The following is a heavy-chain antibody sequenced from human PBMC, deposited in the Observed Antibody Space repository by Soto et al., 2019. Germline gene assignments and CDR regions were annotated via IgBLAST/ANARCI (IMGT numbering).Heavy chain of an antibody. Sequence: GGSLRLSCAASGFTVSNNYLSWVRQAPGKGLESVSVLYSDGSTNYADSVKGRFTISRDIPKNTLNLQMNSLRVEDTALYYCATAVCTDDSSGYSLDYWGQGTLVTVSS. CDR1: GFTVSNNY. J-gene: IGHJ4*02. V-gene: IGHV3-53*01. D-gene: IGHD3-22*01. CDR3: ATAVCTDDSSGYSLDY. CDR2: LYSDGST.